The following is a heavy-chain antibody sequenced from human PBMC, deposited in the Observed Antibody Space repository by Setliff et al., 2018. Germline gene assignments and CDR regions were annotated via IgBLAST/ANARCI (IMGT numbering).Heavy chain of an antibody. CDR1: DGSLSTYY. V-gene: IGHV4-59*01. J-gene: IGHJ4*02. Sequence: SATLSLTCTVSDGSLSTYYWSWIRQPPGKGLEWIGYVYYSGTASYSPSLRSRLTISVDTSKNQFSLKLRSVTAADTAVYYCARGGTFRYFDFWGQGAPVTVSS. CDR3: ARGGTFRYFDF. CDR2: VYYSGTA. D-gene: IGHD5-12*01.